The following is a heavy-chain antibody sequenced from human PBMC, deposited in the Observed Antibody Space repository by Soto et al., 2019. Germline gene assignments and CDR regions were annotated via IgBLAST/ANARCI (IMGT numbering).Heavy chain of an antibody. J-gene: IGHJ4*02. CDR3: ARDPYSGSSYSDY. CDR2: ISSSSYT. D-gene: IGHD1-26*01. V-gene: IGHV3-11*05. Sequence: PGGSLRLSCAASGFTFSDYYMSWIRQAPGKGLEWISYISSSSYTNYADSVKGRFTISRDNAKNSLYLQMNSLRAEDTAVYYCARDPYSGSSYSDYWGQGTLVTVSS. CDR1: GFTFSDYY.